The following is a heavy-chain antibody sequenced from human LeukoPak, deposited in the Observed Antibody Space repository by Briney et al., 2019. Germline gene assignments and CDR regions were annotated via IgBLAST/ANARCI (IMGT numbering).Heavy chain of an antibody. CDR1: GYSFINYY. V-gene: IGHV1-46*01. CDR3: ARDLEGDTF. CDR2: INPSVGSA. J-gene: IGHJ4*02. Sequence: ASVKVSCKASGYSFINYYIHWVRQAPGQGLEWMGIINPSVGSATYAPKFQGRVTMTRATSMSKVYMELSSLRSEDTAVYYCARDLEGDTFWGQGTLVTVSS. D-gene: IGHD2-2*02.